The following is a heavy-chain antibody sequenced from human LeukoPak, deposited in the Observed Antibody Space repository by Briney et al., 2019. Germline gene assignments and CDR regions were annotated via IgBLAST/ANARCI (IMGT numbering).Heavy chain of an antibody. Sequence: PGGSLRLSCAVSGFTFSSYGMHWVRQAPGKGLEWVAFIRFDGNNKYYADSVKGRFTISRDNSKNTLYLQMNTLRAEDTAVYYCARGIAADDVYSYYFYMDVWGRGTTVTVSS. CDR1: GFTFSSYG. J-gene: IGHJ6*03. CDR3: ARGIAADDVYSYYFYMDV. D-gene: IGHD6-13*01. V-gene: IGHV3-30*02. CDR2: IRFDGNNK.